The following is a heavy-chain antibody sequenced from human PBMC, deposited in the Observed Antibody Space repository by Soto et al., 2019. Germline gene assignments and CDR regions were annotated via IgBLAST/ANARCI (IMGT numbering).Heavy chain of an antibody. D-gene: IGHD3-22*01. CDR3: ARAPHYYDSSGYYWDRAFDI. CDR2: ISYDGSNK. J-gene: IGHJ3*02. V-gene: IGHV3-30-3*01. CDR1: GFTFSSYA. Sequence: GGSLRLSCAASGFTFSSYAMHWVRQAPGKGLEWVAVISYDGSNKYYADSVKGRFTISRDNSKNTLYLQMNSLRAEDTAVYYCARAPHYYDSSGYYWDRAFDIWGQGTMVTVSS.